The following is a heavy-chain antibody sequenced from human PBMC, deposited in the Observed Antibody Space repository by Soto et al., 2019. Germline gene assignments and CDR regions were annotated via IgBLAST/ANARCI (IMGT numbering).Heavy chain of an antibody. D-gene: IGHD4-4*01. CDR1: GGSFSGYY. Sequence: PSETLSLTCAVYGGSFSGYYWSWIRQPPGKGLEWIGGINHSGSTNYNPSLKSRVTISVDTSKNQFSLKLSSVTAADTAVYYCARELYSNYGGDYYYYMDVWGKGTTVTVSS. V-gene: IGHV4-34*01. J-gene: IGHJ6*03. CDR2: INHSGST. CDR3: ARELYSNYGGDYYYYMDV.